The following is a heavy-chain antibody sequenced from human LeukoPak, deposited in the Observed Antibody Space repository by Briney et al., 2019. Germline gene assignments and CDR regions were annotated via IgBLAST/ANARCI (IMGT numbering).Heavy chain of an antibody. J-gene: IGHJ6*02. CDR3: ARERDSSGYYYYYYYGMDV. CDR1: GGSISSGDDY. V-gene: IGHV4-30-4*01. CDR2: IYYSGST. D-gene: IGHD3-22*01. Sequence: PSETLSLTCTVSGGSISSGDDYWSWIRQPPGKGLEWIGYIYYSGSTYYNPSLKSRVTISVDTSKNQFSLKLSSVTAADTAVYYCARERDSSGYYYYYYYGMDVWGQGTTVTVSS.